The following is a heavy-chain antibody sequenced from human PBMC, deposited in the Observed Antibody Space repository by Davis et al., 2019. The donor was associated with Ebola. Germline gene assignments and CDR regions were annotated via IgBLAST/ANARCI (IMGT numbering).Heavy chain of an antibody. Sequence: MPSETLSLTCTVSGGSFTDYYWSWIRQLPGKGLEWIGYIYNTGSTSYNPSLKSRVTILLDTSRNQFSLSLTSVTAADTAVYYCARGHWLVYYFDYWGQGTLVAVSS. J-gene: IGHJ4*02. CDR2: IYNTGST. CDR3: ARGHWLVYYFDY. V-gene: IGHV4-59*01. CDR1: GGSFTDYY. D-gene: IGHD3-9*01.